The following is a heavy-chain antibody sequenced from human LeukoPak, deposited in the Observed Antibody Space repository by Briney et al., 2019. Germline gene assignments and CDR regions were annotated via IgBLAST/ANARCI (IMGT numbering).Heavy chain of an antibody. CDR3: ARDSRGCSSTSCYSYGMDV. CDR2: IYYSGST. CDR1: GGSISSGGYY. D-gene: IGHD2-2*01. Sequence: SQTLSLTCTVSGGSISSGGYYWSWIRQHPGKGLEWIGYIYYSGSTYYNPSLKSRVTISVGTSKNQFSLKLSSVTAADTAVYYCARDSRGCSSTSCYSYGMDVWGQGTTVTVSS. V-gene: IGHV4-31*03. J-gene: IGHJ6*02.